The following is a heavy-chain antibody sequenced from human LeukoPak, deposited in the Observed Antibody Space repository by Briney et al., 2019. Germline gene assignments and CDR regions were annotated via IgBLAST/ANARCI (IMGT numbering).Heavy chain of an antibody. J-gene: IGHJ5*02. CDR1: GGTFSSYA. Sequence: VASVKVSCKASGGTFSSYAISWVRQAPGQGLEWMGGIIPIFGTANYAQKFQGRVTITADESTSTAYMELSSLRSEDTAVYYCARRGYSYGLVPFDPWGQGTLVTVSS. D-gene: IGHD5-18*01. CDR2: IIPIFGTA. CDR3: ARRGYSYGLVPFDP. V-gene: IGHV1-69*13.